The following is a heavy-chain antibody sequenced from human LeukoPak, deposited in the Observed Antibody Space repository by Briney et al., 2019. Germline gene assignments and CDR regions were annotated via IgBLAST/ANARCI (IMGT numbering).Heavy chain of an antibody. Sequence: SETLFLTCSVSGDSISNYYWSWLRQSPGKELEWIGYIFRTARTNYNPSLQSRVSISGASSKNQFSLRLPSVTAADTAVYYCARHMYGDFDYWGQGILVTVSS. CDR1: GDSISNYY. CDR2: IFRTART. D-gene: IGHD3-10*02. V-gene: IGHV4-59*08. J-gene: IGHJ4*02. CDR3: ARHMYGDFDY.